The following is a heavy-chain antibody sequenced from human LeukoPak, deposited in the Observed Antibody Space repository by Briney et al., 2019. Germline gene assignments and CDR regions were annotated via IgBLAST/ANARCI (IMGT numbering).Heavy chain of an antibody. V-gene: IGHV3-9*01. CDR3: AKQGRVDTAMAFFDY. CDR2: ISWNSGSI. D-gene: IGHD5-18*01. J-gene: IGHJ4*02. Sequence: GGSLRLSCAASGFTFDDYAMHWVRQAPGQGLEWVSGISWNSGSIGYADSVKGRFTISRDNAKNSLYLQMNSLRAEDTALYYCAKQGRVDTAMAFFDYWGQGTLVTVSS. CDR1: GFTFDDYA.